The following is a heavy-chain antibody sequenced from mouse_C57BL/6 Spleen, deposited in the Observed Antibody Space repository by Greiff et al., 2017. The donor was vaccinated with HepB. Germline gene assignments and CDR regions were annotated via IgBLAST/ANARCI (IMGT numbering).Heavy chain of an antibody. CDR3: ARDRLITTAYYFDY. CDR1: GFTFSSSA. J-gene: IGHJ2*01. CDR2: ISDGGSYT. V-gene: IGHV5-4*01. D-gene: IGHD1-1*01. Sequence: EVKLVESGGGLVKPGGSLKLSCAASGFTFSSSAMSWVRQTPEKRLEWVATISDGGSYTYYPDNVKGRFTITRDNAKNNLYLQMSQLKSEDTAMYYCARDRLITTAYYFDYWGQGTTLTVSS.